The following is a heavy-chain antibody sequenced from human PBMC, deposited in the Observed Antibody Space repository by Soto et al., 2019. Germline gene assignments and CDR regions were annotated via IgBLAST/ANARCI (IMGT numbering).Heavy chain of an antibody. CDR2: IYYSGST. Sequence: SETLSLTCTVSGGSISSYYWSWIRQPPGKGLEWTGYIYYSGSTNYNPSLKSRVTISVDTSKNQFSLKLSSVTAADTAVYYCARVVAAISVAFDIWGQGTMVTVSS. V-gene: IGHV4-59*08. J-gene: IGHJ3*02. CDR1: GGSISSYY. D-gene: IGHD2-15*01. CDR3: ARVVAAISVAFDI.